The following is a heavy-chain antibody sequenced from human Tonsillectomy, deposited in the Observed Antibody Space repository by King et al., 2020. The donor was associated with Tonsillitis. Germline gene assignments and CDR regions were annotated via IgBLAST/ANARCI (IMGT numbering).Heavy chain of an antibody. CDR3: ARTYSGYEMYYFDY. J-gene: IGHJ4*02. D-gene: IGHD5-12*01. Sequence: VQLVESGGGLVKPGGSLRLSCAASGFTLSDYHMSWIRQAPGKGLEWGSYIKSRTSYTNYADSLKGRFTISRDNAKNSLYLQMNSLRAEDTAVYYCARTYSGYEMYYFDYWGQGTLVTVSS. CDR1: GFTLSDYH. CDR2: IKSRTSYT. V-gene: IGHV3-11*05.